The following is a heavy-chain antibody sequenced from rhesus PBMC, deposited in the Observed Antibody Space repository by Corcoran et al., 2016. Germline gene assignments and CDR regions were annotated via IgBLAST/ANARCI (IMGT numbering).Heavy chain of an antibody. CDR3: ARRGKYSSGWYADY. V-gene: IGHV4-65*02. Sequence: QVQLQASGPGLVQPSQTLSLTCAVSGGSISTRHLGRWMRQPPGNGLEWNGNVCGRSGSTYHNPSLKSLVTISKDTSKNQFSLKLSSVTAADTAVYYCARRGKYSSGWYADYWGQGVLVTVSS. CDR1: GGSISTRHL. D-gene: IGHD6-31*01. CDR2: VCGRSGST. J-gene: IGHJ4*01.